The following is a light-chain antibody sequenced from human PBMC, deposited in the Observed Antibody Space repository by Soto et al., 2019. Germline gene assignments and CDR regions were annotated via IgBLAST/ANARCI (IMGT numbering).Light chain of an antibody. CDR3: CSYAGSFVV. J-gene: IGLJ2*01. CDR2: EGS. Sequence: QSVLTQPASVSGSPGQSNTISCTGTSSDVGSYNLVSWYQQHPGKAPKLMIYEGSKRPSGVSNRFSGSKSGNTASLTISGLQAEDEADYYCCSYAGSFVVFGGGTKLTVL. CDR1: SSDVGSYNL. V-gene: IGLV2-23*01.